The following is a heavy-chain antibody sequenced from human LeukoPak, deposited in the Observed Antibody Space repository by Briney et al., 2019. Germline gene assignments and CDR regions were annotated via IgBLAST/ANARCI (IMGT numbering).Heavy chain of an antibody. CDR3: ARDGIFDSGGYYFDY. V-gene: IGHV4-39*07. Sequence: SETLSLTCTVSGGSISSSSYYWGWIRQPPGKGLEWIGSIYYSGSTYYNPSLKSRVTISVDTSKNQFSLKLSSVTAADTAVYYCARDGIFDSGGYYFDYWGQGTLVTVSS. CDR2: IYYSGST. D-gene: IGHD3-22*01. J-gene: IGHJ4*02. CDR1: GGSISSSSYY.